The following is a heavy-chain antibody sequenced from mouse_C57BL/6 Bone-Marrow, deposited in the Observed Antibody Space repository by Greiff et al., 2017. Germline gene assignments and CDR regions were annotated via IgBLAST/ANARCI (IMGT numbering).Heavy chain of an antibody. D-gene: IGHD2-3*01. CDR2: ISNGGGST. Sequence: EVKLMESGGGLVQPGGSLKLSCAASGFTFSDYYMYWVRQTPEKRLEWVAYISNGGGSTYYPDTVKGRFTISRDNAKNTLYLQMSRLKSEDTAMYYCARQGWLIYAMDYGGQGTSVTVTS. J-gene: IGHJ4*01. V-gene: IGHV5-12*01. CDR3: ARQGWLIYAMDY. CDR1: GFTFSDYY.